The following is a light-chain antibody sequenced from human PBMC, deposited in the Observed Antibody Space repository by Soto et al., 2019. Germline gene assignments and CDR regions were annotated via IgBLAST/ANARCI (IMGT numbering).Light chain of an antibody. Sequence: QSVLTQPPSVSVAPRQRVTISCSGSSSNIGNNAVNWYQQLPGKAPKLLIYYDDLLPSGVSDRFSGSKSGTSASLAISGLQSEDDADYYCAAWDDSLNGVVFGGGTKLTVL. V-gene: IGLV1-36*01. CDR3: AAWDDSLNGVV. CDR2: YDD. J-gene: IGLJ2*01. CDR1: SSNIGNNA.